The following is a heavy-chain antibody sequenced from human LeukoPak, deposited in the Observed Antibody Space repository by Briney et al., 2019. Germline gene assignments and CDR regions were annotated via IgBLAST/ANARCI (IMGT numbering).Heavy chain of an antibody. J-gene: IGHJ4*02. Sequence: GGSLRLSCAASGFTFSSYSMNWVRQAPGKGLEWVSSISSSSSYIYYADSVKGRFTISRDNSKNTLFLQMNRLRAEDTAVYYCAGRRVLDASFDYWGQGTLVTVS. V-gene: IGHV3-21*01. CDR1: GFTFSSYS. D-gene: IGHD3-16*01. CDR3: AGRRVLDASFDY. CDR2: ISSSSSYI.